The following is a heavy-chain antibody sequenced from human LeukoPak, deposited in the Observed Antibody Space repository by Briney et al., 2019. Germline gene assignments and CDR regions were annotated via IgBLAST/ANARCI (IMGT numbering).Heavy chain of an antibody. J-gene: IGHJ5*02. Sequence: PSETLSLTCTVSGASISSGLHYWNWIRQSAGKGLEWIGRFYTSGSTNYNPSLKSRVTMSVDTSKNQFSLKLSSVTAADTAVYYCARARGAQPDWFDPWGQGTLVTVSS. D-gene: IGHD1-14*01. V-gene: IGHV4-61*02. CDR2: FYTSGST. CDR1: GASISSGLHY. CDR3: ARARGAQPDWFDP.